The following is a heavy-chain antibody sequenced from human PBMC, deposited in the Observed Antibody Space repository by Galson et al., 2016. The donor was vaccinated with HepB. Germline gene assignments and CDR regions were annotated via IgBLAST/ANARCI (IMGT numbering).Heavy chain of an antibody. CDR2: IKQDGSEK. Sequence: SLRLSCAASGFTFNSYWMNWVRLAPGKGLEWVANIKQDGSEKYYLDSVRGRFTISRDNAKNSLYLTMNSLRAEDTAVYYCARDGRYFDWFLSPIFDSWGQGTLVTVSS. D-gene: IGHD3-9*01. V-gene: IGHV3-7*03. CDR1: GFTFNSYW. J-gene: IGHJ4*02. CDR3: ARDGRYFDWFLSPIFDS.